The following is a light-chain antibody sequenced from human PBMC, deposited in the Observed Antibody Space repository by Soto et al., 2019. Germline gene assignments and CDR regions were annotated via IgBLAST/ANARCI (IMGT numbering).Light chain of an antibody. V-gene: IGLV1-51*01. CDR1: SSNIGGNS. CDR3: GSWDSSLSVYV. CDR2: DDN. Sequence: QAVRTPPPSVSAAPWQKVTISCSGSSSNIGGNSVSWYRQLPGTAPKLLIYDDNKRPSGIPDRFSGSKSSTSATLGITGFQTGDEADYYCGSWDSSLSVYVFGTGTKVTVL. J-gene: IGLJ1*01.